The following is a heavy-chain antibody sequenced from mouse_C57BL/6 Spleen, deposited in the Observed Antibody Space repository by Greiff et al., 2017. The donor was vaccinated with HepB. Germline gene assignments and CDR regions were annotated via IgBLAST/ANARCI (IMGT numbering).Heavy chain of an antibody. CDR1: GYTFTSYW. D-gene: IGHD2-1*01. CDR3: ARRGGNYGYYAMDY. V-gene: IGHV1-59*01. CDR2: IDPSDSYT. Sequence: VQLQQPGAELVRPGTSVKLSCKASGYTFTSYWMHWVKQRPGQGLEWIGVIDPSDSYTNYNQKFQGKATLTVDTSSSTAYMQLSSLTSEDSAVYYCARRGGNYGYYAMDYWGQGTSVTVSS. J-gene: IGHJ4*01.